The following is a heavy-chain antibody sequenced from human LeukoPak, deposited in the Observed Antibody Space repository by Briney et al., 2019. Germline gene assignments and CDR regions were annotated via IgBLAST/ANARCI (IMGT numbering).Heavy chain of an antibody. V-gene: IGHV3-7*03. D-gene: IGHD5-18*01. Sequence: GGSLRLSCAASGFTFSSYWMSWVRQAPGKGLEWVANIKQDGSEKYYVDSVKGRFTISRDNAKNSLYLQMNSLRAEDTAVYYYTRGPIQQWLYYGMDVWGQGTTVTVSS. CDR2: IKQDGSEK. J-gene: IGHJ6*02. CDR3: TRGPIQQWLYYGMDV. CDR1: GFTFSSYW.